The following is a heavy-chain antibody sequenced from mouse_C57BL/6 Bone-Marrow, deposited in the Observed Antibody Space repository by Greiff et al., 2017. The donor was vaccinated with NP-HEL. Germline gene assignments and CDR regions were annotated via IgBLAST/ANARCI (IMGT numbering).Heavy chain of an antibody. CDR3: ARDRRAGAMDY. CDR1: GFTFSSYA. D-gene: IGHD3-1*01. V-gene: IGHV5-4*01. J-gene: IGHJ4*01. CDR2: ISDGGSYT. Sequence: EVHLVESGGGLVKPGGSLKLSCAASGFTFSSYAMSWVRQTPEKRLEWVATISDGGSYTYYPDNVKGRFTISRDNAKNNLYLQMSHLKSEDTAMYYCARDRRAGAMDYWGQGTSVTVSS.